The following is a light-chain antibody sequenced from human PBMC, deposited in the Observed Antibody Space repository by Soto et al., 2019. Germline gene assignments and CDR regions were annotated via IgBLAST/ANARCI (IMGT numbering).Light chain of an antibody. Sequence: EIGMTQSPAPLSVSPGERATLSCRASQSVSNNLAWYQQKPGQAPRLLIYGASTRASGIPARFRGSGSGTEFTLTISSLQSEDFAVYYCQQDNNWPPYTFGQGTKLEIK. CDR2: GAS. CDR3: QQDNNWPPYT. J-gene: IGKJ2*01. V-gene: IGKV3-15*01. CDR1: QSVSNN.